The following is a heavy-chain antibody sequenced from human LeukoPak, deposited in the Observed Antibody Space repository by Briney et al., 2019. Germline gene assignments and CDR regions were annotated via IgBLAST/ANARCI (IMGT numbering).Heavy chain of an antibody. CDR1: GFTFSNYA. CDR3: AKGNSGIFSPIFDY. D-gene: IGHD1-26*01. V-gene: IGHV3-23*01. CDR2: ISGNGDST. J-gene: IGHJ4*02. Sequence: GGSLRLSCAASGFTFSNYAMTWVLQAPGKGLEWVSDISGNGDSTNFADSVKGRFTISRDNSKDTLYLQMNSLRPEDTAVYFCAKGNSGIFSPIFDYWGQGTLVTVSS.